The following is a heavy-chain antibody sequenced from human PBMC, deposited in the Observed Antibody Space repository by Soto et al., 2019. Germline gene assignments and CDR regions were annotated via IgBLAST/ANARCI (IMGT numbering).Heavy chain of an antibody. D-gene: IGHD3-3*01. V-gene: IGHV5-51*01. CDR3: ARLMYAIFGVVDTYYMDV. Sequence: GGSLKISCKGSGYSFTSYWVGWGRQMPGEGLEWMGIIYPGDSDTRYSPSFQGQVTISADKSISTAYLQWSSLKASDTAMYYCARLMYAIFGVVDTYYMDVWGKGTTVTVSS. CDR1: GYSFTSYW. CDR2: IYPGDSDT. J-gene: IGHJ6*03.